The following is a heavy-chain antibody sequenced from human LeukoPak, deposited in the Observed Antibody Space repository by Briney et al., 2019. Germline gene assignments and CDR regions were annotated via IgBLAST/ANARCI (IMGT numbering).Heavy chain of an antibody. J-gene: IGHJ4*02. CDR1: GYSFTSYW. D-gene: IGHD2-15*01. V-gene: IGHV5-51*01. CDR2: IYPSDSDT. CDR3: ARRYCSGGSCSNFDY. Sequence: GESLKISCKGSGYSFTSYWIGWVRQMPRKGLEWMGIIYPSDSDTRYSPSFQGQVTISADKSTSTAYLQWSSLKASDTAMYYCARRYCSGGSCSNFDYWGQGTLVTVSS.